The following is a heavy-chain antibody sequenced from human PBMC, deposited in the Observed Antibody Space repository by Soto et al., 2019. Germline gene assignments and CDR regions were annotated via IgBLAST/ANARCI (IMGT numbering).Heavy chain of an antibody. CDR1: GFTFSSYG. CDR2: LSGSGDTT. V-gene: IGHV3-23*01. CDR3: AKGTQFFYYYAMDV. J-gene: IGHJ6*02. Sequence: ELQLLESGGGLVQPGGSLRLSCAASGFTFSSYGMNWVRQAPGKGLEWVSALSGSGDTTYYADSVRGRFSISRDNSKNTLYLQMRRLRGEDTAVYYCAKGTQFFYYYAMDVWGQGTTVTVSS.